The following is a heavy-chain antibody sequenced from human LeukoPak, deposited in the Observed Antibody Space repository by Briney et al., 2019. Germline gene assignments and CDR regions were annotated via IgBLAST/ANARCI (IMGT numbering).Heavy chain of an antibody. CDR1: GFTFSSYW. CDR3: AILDTVMATSSFDY. V-gene: IGHV3-74*01. D-gene: IGHD5-18*01. Sequence: GALRLSCAASGFTFSSYWMHWVRQAPGKGLVWISRFNSDESSTRYADSVQGRFTISRDNAQNTLYLQMHSLRAEDTSVHYRAILDTVMATSSFDYWGQGTLVTVSS. CDR2: FNSDESST. J-gene: IGHJ4*02.